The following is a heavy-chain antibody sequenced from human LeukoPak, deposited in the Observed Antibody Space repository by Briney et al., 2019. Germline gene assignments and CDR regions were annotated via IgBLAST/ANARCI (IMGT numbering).Heavy chain of an antibody. CDR3: ARGLDDSSGDDAFDI. D-gene: IGHD3-22*01. Sequence: PGRSLRLSCAASGFTFSSYAMHWVRQPPGKGLEWVAVISYDGSNKYYADSVKGRFTISRDNSKNTLYLQMNSLRAEDTAVYYCARGLDDSSGDDAFDIWGQGTMVTVSS. CDR2: ISYDGSNK. CDR1: GFTFSSYA. J-gene: IGHJ3*02. V-gene: IGHV3-30-3*01.